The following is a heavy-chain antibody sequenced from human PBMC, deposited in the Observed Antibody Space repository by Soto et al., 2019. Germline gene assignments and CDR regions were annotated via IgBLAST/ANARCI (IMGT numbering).Heavy chain of an antibody. Sequence: QVQLRESGPGLVKPSGTLFLTCAVSSGSVNSSNWWSWVRQPPGKGLEWIGEIYHGGSANYNPSLRSRVTMSADKSKTQVFLQLSSVTAADTAVYYCARDPAAAGTFDYWGQGTLVTVSS. CDR1: SGSVNSSNW. CDR3: ARDPAAAGTFDY. V-gene: IGHV4-4*02. CDR2: IYHGGSA. J-gene: IGHJ4*02. D-gene: IGHD6-13*01.